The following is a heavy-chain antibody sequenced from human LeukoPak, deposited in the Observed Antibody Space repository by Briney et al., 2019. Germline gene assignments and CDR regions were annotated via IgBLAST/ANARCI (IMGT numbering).Heavy chain of an antibody. V-gene: IGHV3-7*01. CDR2: IKQDGSEE. CDR1: GFTFSSYW. CDR3: ARGSSAGPSLRHDY. J-gene: IGHJ4*02. Sequence: QAGGSLRLSCAASGFTFSSYWMSWVRQAPGKGLEWVANIKQDGSEENFVDSVKGRFTISRDNAKKSLYLQMNSLRAEDTAVYYCARGSSAGPSLRHDYWGQGTLVTVSS.